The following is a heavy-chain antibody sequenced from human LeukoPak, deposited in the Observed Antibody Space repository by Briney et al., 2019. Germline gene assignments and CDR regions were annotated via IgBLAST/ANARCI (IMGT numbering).Heavy chain of an antibody. CDR3: TRFVVVVAAPSG. CDR2: IRSKAYGGTT. V-gene: IGHV3-49*04. D-gene: IGHD2-15*01. J-gene: IGHJ4*02. Sequence: PVRSLRLSCTASGFTFGDYAMSWVRQAPGKGLEGVCFIRSKAYGGTTEYAAAVKGRFTISRDDSNSIDYLQMNSLNTEDTAVYYCTRFVVVVAAPSGWGQGTLVTVSS. CDR1: GFTFGDYA.